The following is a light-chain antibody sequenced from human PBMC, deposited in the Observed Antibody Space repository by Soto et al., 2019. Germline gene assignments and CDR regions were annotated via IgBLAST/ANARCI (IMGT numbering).Light chain of an antibody. CDR3: HQYGSSPSYT. CDR1: QSVSSSSY. Sequence: EIVLTQSPGTLSLSPGERATLSCRASQSVSSSSYLAWYQQKPGQAPRLLIYGASSRATGIPHRFSGSGSGTDFTLTISRLEPEDFAVYYCHQYGSSPSYTFGQGTKLEIK. J-gene: IGKJ2*01. CDR2: GAS. V-gene: IGKV3-20*01.